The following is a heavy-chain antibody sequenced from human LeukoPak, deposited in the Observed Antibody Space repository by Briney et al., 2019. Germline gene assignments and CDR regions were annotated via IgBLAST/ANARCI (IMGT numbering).Heavy chain of an antibody. CDR2: IYTSGST. D-gene: IGHD2-8*01. J-gene: IGHJ5*02. CDR3: AREWLGYCTNGVCEGYS. V-gene: IGHV4-61*02. Sequence: SQTLSLTCTVSGGSISSGSYYWSWIRQPAGKGLEWIGRIYTSGSTNYNPSLKSRVTISVDTSKNQFSLKLSSVTGADTAVYYCAREWLGYCTNGVCEGYSLGQGTLVSVSS. CDR1: GGSISSGSYY.